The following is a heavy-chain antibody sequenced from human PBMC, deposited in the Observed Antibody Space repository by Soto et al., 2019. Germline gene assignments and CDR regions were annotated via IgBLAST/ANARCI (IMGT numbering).Heavy chain of an antibody. CDR3: ARDRLRSREYYGMDV. CDR2: IIPIFGTA. J-gene: IGHJ6*02. Sequence: SVKVSCKASGGTFSSYAISWVRQAPGQGLEWMGGIIPIFGTANYAQKFQGRVTISADGSTSTAYMELSSLRSEDTAVYYCARDRLRSREYYGMDVWGQGTTVTVSS. V-gene: IGHV1-69*13. D-gene: IGHD1-26*01. CDR1: GGTFSSYA.